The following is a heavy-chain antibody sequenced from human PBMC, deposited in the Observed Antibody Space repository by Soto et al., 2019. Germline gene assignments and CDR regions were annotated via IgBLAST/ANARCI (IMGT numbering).Heavy chain of an antibody. CDR3: ARSPGIHYYFDY. V-gene: IGHV4-30-4*01. CDR2: ISYSGST. CDR1: GGSISSGNYY. J-gene: IGHJ4*02. Sequence: SETLSLTCTVSGGSISSGNYYWSWIRQPPGKGLEWIGFISYSGSTYYSTSLKSRVTISVDTSKSQFSLNLSFVTAADTAVYYCARSPGIHYYFDYWGQGTLVTVSS. D-gene: IGHD3-16*01.